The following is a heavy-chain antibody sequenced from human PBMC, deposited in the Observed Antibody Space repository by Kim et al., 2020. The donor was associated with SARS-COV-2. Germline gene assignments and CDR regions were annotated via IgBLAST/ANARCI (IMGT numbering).Heavy chain of an antibody. CDR3: EAAAGKIDY. CDR2: GST. V-gene: IGHV4-30-2*03. D-gene: IGHD6-13*01. Sequence: GSTSYTPSLRSRVTISGDTSKNQFALKLSSVTAADTAVYYCEAAAGKIDYWGQGTLVTVSS. J-gene: IGHJ4*02.